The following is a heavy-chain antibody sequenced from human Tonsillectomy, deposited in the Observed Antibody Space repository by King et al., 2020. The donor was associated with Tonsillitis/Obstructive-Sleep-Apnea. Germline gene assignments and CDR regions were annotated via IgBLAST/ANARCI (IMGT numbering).Heavy chain of an antibody. Sequence: QLVQSGAEVKKPGESLRISCKGSGYTFTAFLIGWVRQMPGKGLEWMGFIYPLDSDTTYSPSFQGQVTISADESINTAYLQWSSLQASDTAMYYCVRLPEGGRRNALHYWGQGTLVTVSS. D-gene: IGHD1-14*01. J-gene: IGHJ4*02. CDR2: IYPLDSDT. V-gene: IGHV5-51*01. CDR1: GYTFTAFL. CDR3: VRLPEGGRRNALHY.